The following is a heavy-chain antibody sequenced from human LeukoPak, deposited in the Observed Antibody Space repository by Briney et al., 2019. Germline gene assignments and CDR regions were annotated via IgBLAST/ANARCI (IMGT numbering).Heavy chain of an antibody. D-gene: IGHD4/OR15-4a*01. Sequence: SETLSLTCTVSGGSISSGDYYWSWIRQPPGKGLEWIGYIYYSGSTYYNPSLKSRVTMSVDTSKNQFSLKLSSVTATDTAVYYCARELTYADYWGQGTLVTVSS. V-gene: IGHV4-30-4*01. CDR3: ARELTYADY. J-gene: IGHJ4*02. CDR2: IYYSGST. CDR1: GGSISSGDYY.